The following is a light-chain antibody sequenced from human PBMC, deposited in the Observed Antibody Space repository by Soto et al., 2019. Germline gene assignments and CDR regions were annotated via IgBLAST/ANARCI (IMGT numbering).Light chain of an antibody. CDR1: SSDIGTYKY. V-gene: IGLV2-14*01. Sequence: QAVLTQPASVSGSPGQSITISCTGTSSDIGTYKYVYWFQHHPGKAPKLIIFEVSNRPSGISDRFSGFKSANTAYLTISGVQPEDEADYHCSSYTTIKTVVFGGGTKLTVL. CDR2: EVS. J-gene: IGLJ2*01. CDR3: SSYTTIKTVV.